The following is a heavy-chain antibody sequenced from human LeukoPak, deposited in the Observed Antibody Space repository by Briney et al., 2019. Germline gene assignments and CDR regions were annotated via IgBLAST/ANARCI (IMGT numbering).Heavy chain of an antibody. J-gene: IGHJ4*02. Sequence: GGSLRLSCAASGFTFKTYTMHWVRQAPGMGLEWVSSISSSSSYIFYADSVKGRFTISRDNAKNSLYLQMSSLRAEDAAVYYCARGLYDSSAPIFYWGQGTLVTVSS. D-gene: IGHD3-22*01. CDR3: ARGLYDSSAPIFY. V-gene: IGHV3-21*01. CDR2: ISSSSSYI. CDR1: GFTFKTYT.